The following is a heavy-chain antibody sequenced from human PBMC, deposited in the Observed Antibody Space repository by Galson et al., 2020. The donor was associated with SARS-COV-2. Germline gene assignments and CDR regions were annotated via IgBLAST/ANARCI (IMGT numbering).Heavy chain of an antibody. Sequence: SEPLSLTCAVSGYSISTTNYWCWVRQHPGKGLEWIGSINHNGSTTYNTSLKSRVTTTVDTSKNQFSLRLDSVTAAETAVYYCGRQGVKMIVVVTVPGWYCELWGRGILVTVSS. CDR2: INHNGST. V-gene: IGHV4-38-2*01. CDR1: GYSISTTNY. J-gene: IGHJ2*01. D-gene: IGHD3-22*01. CDR3: GRQGVKMIVVVTVPGWYCEL.